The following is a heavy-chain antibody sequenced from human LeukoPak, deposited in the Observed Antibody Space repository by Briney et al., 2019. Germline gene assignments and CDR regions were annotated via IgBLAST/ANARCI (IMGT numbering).Heavy chain of an antibody. CDR1: X. CDR2: ISSSGSTI. Sequence: XXSWIRXXXGKGLEWVSYISSSGSTIYYADSVKGRFTISRDNAKNSLYLQMNSLRAEDTAVYYCARDRYGDMVRWGQGTLVTVSS. D-gene: IGHD4-17*01. CDR3: ARDRYGDMVR. V-gene: IGHV3-11*01. J-gene: IGHJ4*02.